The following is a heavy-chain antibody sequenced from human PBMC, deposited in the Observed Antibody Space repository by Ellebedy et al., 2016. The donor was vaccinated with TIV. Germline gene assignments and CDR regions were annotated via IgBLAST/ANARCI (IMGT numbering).Heavy chain of an antibody. D-gene: IGHD3-22*01. Sequence: PGGSLRLSCAASGFRFSNVWMNWVRQAPGKGLEWVGRIKSQPDGGTPDYASAVKGRSTISRDDSKTTLFLQMNSLRSEDTAVYYCTTTHPSTYYYDSSGHIDNWGHGTLVTVSS. CDR1: GFRFSNVW. CDR2: IKSQPDGGTP. CDR3: TTTHPSTYYYDSSGHIDN. J-gene: IGHJ4*01. V-gene: IGHV3-15*07.